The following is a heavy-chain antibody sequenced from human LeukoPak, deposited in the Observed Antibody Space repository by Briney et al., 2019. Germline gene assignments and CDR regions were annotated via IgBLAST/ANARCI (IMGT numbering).Heavy chain of an antibody. CDR3: ATSITMVRGVTPHFDY. CDR1: GGSFSGYY. Sequence: PSETLSLTCAVYGGSFSGYYWSWIRQPPGKGLEWIGEINHSGRTNYNPSLKSRVTISVDTSKNQFSLKLSSVTAADTAVYYCATSITMVRGVTPHFDYWGQGTLVTASS. D-gene: IGHD3-10*01. J-gene: IGHJ4*02. V-gene: IGHV4-34*01. CDR2: INHSGRT.